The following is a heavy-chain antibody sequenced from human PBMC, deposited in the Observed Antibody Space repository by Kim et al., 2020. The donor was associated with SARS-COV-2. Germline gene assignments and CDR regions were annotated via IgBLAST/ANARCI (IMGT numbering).Heavy chain of an antibody. Sequence: TTDYAAPVKGRFTISRDESKNTLYLQMNSLKTEDTAVYYCTTLTTVTAYWGQGTLVTVSS. CDR3: TTLTTVTAY. J-gene: IGHJ4*02. CDR2: TT. D-gene: IGHD4-17*01. V-gene: IGHV3-15*01.